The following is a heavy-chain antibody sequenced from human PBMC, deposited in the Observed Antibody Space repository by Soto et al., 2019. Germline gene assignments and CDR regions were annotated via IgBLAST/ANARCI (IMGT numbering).Heavy chain of an antibody. J-gene: IGHJ6*04. CDR1: GYTFTSYG. V-gene: IGHV1-18*01. CDR2: ISADNGNT. D-gene: IGHD6-25*01. CDR3: ARDRYERAATSYYGGMDV. Sequence: QVQLVQSGAEVKKPGASVKVSCKASGYTFTSYGISWVRQAPGQGLAWMGWISADNGNTNYAQKLQGRVTLPTDTSSSTAYMELRSLSSDDTAVYSCARDRYERAATSYYGGMDVWGEGTTVTVSS.